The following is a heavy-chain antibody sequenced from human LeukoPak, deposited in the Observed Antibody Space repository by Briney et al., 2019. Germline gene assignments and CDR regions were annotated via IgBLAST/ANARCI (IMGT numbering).Heavy chain of an antibody. Sequence: SVKVSCKASGGTFSSYAISWVRQAPGQGLEWMGGIIPIFGTANYAQKFRGRVTITADKSTRTAYMELSSLRSEDTAVYYCARFIVATSDAFDIWGQGTMVTVSS. CDR2: IIPIFGTA. CDR1: GGTFSSYA. V-gene: IGHV1-69*06. CDR3: ARFIVATSDAFDI. D-gene: IGHD5-12*01. J-gene: IGHJ3*02.